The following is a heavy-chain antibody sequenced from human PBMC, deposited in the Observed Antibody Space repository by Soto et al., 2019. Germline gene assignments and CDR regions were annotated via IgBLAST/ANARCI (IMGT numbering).Heavy chain of an antibody. D-gene: IGHD1-1*01. V-gene: IGHV1-69*12. CDR1: GGTFSRYG. CDR2: IIPIFGTA. J-gene: IGHJ6*02. Sequence: QVQLVQSGAEVKKPGSSVKVSCKASGGTFSRYGISWVRQAPGQGLEWMGGIIPIFGTANYAQKFQGRVTITADESTSTAYMELSSLRSEDTAGYYCASQPGTTGNYYYGMDVWGQGTTVTVSS. CDR3: ASQPGTTGNYYYGMDV.